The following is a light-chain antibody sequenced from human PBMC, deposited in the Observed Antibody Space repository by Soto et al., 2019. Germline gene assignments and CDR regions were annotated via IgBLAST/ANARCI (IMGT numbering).Light chain of an antibody. J-gene: IGKJ2*01. CDR1: QGISTY. Sequence: DIQMTQSPSSLSASVGDRVTITCRASQGISTYLVWYQQRQGRAPKLLIYAASSLLSGVPSRFSGSGYGTDFTLTISSLQPQDFATYYCQQSYRTPYTFGQGTKLETK. CDR2: AAS. CDR3: QQSYRTPYT. V-gene: IGKV1-39*01.